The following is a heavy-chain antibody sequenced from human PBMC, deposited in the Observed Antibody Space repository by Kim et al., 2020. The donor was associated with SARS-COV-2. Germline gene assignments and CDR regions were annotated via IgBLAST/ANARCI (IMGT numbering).Heavy chain of an antibody. Sequence: ASVKVSCKASGYTFTSYAMNWVRQATGQGLEWMGWINTNTGNPTYAQGFTGRFVFSLDTSVSTAYLQISSLKAEDTAVYYCARDHSYSSSWYRVYYYGMDVWGQGTTVTVSS. V-gene: IGHV7-4-1*02. CDR3: ARDHSYSSSWYRVYYYGMDV. J-gene: IGHJ6*02. CDR1: GYTFTSYA. CDR2: INTNTGNP. D-gene: IGHD6-13*01.